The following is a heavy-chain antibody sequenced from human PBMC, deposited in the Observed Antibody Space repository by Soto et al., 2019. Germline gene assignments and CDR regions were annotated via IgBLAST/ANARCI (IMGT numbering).Heavy chain of an antibody. D-gene: IGHD4-17*01. CDR1: GGSISGGGYY. CDR3: ARDHSRYYGGNSGWFDP. J-gene: IGHJ5*02. V-gene: IGHV4-31*03. CDR2: IYYSGST. Sequence: KASETLSLTCTVSGGSISGGGYYWSWIRQHPGKGLEWIGYIYYSGSTYYNPSLKSRVTISVDTSKNQFSLKLSSVTAADTAVYYCARDHSRYYGGNSGWFDPWGQGTLVTVSS.